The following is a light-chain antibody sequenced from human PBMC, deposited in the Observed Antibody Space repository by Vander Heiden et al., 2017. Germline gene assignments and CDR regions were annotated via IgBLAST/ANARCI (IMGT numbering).Light chain of an antibody. J-gene: IGLJ3*02. V-gene: IGLV5-45*03. CDR1: SGINVGTYR. Sequence: QAVLTQPSSLSASPGASASLTCTLRSGINVGTYRIYWYQQKAGSPPKYLLRYKSDTDKQQGSGVPSRFSGSKDDSANAGILLISGLQSEDEADYYCMIWHSSAWVFGGGTKLTVL. CDR3: MIWHSSAWV. CDR2: YKSDTDK.